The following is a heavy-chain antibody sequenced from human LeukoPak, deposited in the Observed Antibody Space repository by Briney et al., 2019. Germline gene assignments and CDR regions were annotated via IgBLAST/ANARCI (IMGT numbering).Heavy chain of an antibody. D-gene: IGHD5-12*01. Sequence: PGRSLRLSCAASGFTFSSYAMHWVRQAPGKGLEWVAVISYDGSNKYYADSVKGRFTISRDNSKNTLYLQMNSLGAEDTAVYYCARGGYSGYELFDYWGQGTLVTVSS. V-gene: IGHV3-30-3*01. CDR3: ARGGYSGYELFDY. CDR2: ISYDGSNK. J-gene: IGHJ4*02. CDR1: GFTFSSYA.